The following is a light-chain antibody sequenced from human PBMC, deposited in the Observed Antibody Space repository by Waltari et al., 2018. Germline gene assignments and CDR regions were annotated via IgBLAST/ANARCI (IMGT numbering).Light chain of an antibody. CDR1: SSDVGAYSY. CDR2: DVI. CDR3: NSYTNNSTLV. V-gene: IGLV2-14*01. Sequence: QSALTQPASVSGSPGQSIPISCTGTSSDVGAYSYFPRYQQFPGKVPKLIMYDVIRRPSGVSNRFSGSKSGNTASLTISGLQGEDEAHYYCNSYTNNSTLVFGGGTELTVL. J-gene: IGLJ3*02.